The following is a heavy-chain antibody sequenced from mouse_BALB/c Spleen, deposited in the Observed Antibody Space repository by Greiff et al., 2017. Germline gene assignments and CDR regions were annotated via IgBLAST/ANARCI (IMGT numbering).Heavy chain of an antibody. Sequence: QVQLQQSGAELVRPGSSVKISCKASGYAFSSYWMNWVKQRPGQGLEWIGQIYPGDGDTNYKGKFKGKATLTADKSSSTAYMQLSSLTSEDSAVDFCARGDGYYAMDYWGQGTSVTVSS. V-gene: IGHV1-80*01. D-gene: IGHD2-3*01. CDR3: ARGDGYYAMDY. CDR1: GYAFSSYW. CDR2: IYPGDGDT. J-gene: IGHJ4*01.